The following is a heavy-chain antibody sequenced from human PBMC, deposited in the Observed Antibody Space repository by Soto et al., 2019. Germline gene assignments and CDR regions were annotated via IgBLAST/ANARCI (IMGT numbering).Heavy chain of an antibody. J-gene: IGHJ6*02. CDR1: GGSIIGYY. CDR3: ARQQLLPFYYALDV. V-gene: IGHV4-59*01. CDR2: IYYRGST. D-gene: IGHD1-26*01. Sequence: SETLSLTCNVSGGSIIGYYWSWSRQSPGKGLEYIGYIYYRGSTNYNSSLKSRVTMSVDTSRNQFSLKMNSVTAADMAVYYCARQQLLPFYYALDVWGQGTTVTVSS.